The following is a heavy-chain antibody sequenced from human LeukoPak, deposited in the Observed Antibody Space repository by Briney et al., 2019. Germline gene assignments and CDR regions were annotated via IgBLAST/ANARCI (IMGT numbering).Heavy chain of an antibody. J-gene: IGHJ4*02. Sequence: GGSLRLSCAASGFIFSSYEMNWVRQAPGKGLEWVSTVGRSGVDTYYADSVRGRFTISRDSSKNTLQMNSLSAEDTAIYYCVKHSGGVYGNSDSWGQGILVTVSS. CDR1: GFIFSSYE. V-gene: IGHV3-23*01. CDR3: VKHSGGVYGNSDS. D-gene: IGHD1-1*01. CDR2: VGRSGVDT.